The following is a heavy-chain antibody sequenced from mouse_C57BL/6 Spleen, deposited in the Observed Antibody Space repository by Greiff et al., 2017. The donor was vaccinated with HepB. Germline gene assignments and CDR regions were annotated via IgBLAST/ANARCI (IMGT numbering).Heavy chain of an antibody. Sequence: VQLQQSGAELVRPGASVKLSCTASGFNIKDDYMHWVKQRPEQGLEWIGWVDPENGDTEYASKFQGKATITADTSSNTAYLQLSSLTSEDTAVYYCTTGPFAYWGQGTLVTVSA. CDR3: TTGPFAY. V-gene: IGHV14-4*01. J-gene: IGHJ3*01. CDR1: GFNIKDDY. CDR2: VDPENGDT.